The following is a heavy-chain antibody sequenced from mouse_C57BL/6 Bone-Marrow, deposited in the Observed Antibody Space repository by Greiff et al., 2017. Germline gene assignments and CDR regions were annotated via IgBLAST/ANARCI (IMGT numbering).Heavy chain of an antibody. CDR3: ARWRDGYSYWYFDV. CDR2: IDPSDSYT. V-gene: IGHV1-50*01. CDR1: GYTFTSYW. J-gene: IGHJ1*03. D-gene: IGHD2-3*01. Sequence: QVQLQQPGAELVKPGASVKLSCKASGYTFTSYWMQWVKQRPGQGLEWIGEIDPSDSYTNYNQKFNGKATLTVDTSSSTAYMQLSSLTSEDSSVYYCARWRDGYSYWYFDVWGTGTTVTVSS.